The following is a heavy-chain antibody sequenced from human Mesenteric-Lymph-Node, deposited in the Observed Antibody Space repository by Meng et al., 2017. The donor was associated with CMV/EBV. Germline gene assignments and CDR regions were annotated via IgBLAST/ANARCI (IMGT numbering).Heavy chain of an antibody. D-gene: IGHD2-2*01. CDR1: GGTFSSYA. J-gene: IGHJ6*02. Sequence: SVKVSCKASGGTFSSYAISWVRQAPGQGLEWMGGIIPIFGTANYARKFQGRVTITTDESTSTAYMELSSLRSEDTAVYYCARVVPAANYYYYGMDVWGQGTTVTVSS. V-gene: IGHV1-69*05. CDR3: ARVVPAANYYYYGMDV. CDR2: IIPIFGTA.